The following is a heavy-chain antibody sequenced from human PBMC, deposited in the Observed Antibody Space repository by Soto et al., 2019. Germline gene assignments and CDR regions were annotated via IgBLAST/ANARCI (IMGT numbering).Heavy chain of an antibody. J-gene: IGHJ2*01. Sequence: PGGSLRLSCGAPGVTFKDYGMHWVRQAPGKGLEWVAVISYDGKQTYSADSVKGRFTISKDKSKRTLFLQMDSLRVDDTAVYYCARDGXXXXXYFDLWGRGTLVXXSX. V-gene: IGHV3-30*03. D-gene: IGHD3-16*01. CDR1: GVTFKDYG. CDR2: ISYDGKQT. CDR3: ARDGXXXXXYFDL.